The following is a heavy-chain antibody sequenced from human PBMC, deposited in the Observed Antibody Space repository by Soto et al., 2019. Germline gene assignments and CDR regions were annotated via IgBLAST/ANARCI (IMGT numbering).Heavy chain of an antibody. V-gene: IGHV4-34*01. CDR1: GGSFSGYY. Sequence: QVQLQQWGAGLLKPSETLSLTCAVYGGSFSGYYWSWIRQPPGKGLEWIGEINHSGSTNYNPSLKSRVTISVDTSKNQFSLKLSSVTAADTAVYYCARADYDFWSGYRNWFDPWGQGTLVTVSS. J-gene: IGHJ5*02. CDR2: INHSGST. D-gene: IGHD3-3*01. CDR3: ARADYDFWSGYRNWFDP.